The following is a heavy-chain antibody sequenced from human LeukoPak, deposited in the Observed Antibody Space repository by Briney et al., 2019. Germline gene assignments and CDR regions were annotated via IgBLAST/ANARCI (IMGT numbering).Heavy chain of an antibody. CDR3: ARAAGGGVWDY. Sequence: GESLKISCEGSRYSFASYWIGWVRQMPGKGLEWMGIIYPGNSGTRYSPSFQGQVTISADKSISTAYLQWSSLKASDTAMYYCARAAGGGVWDYWGQGTLVTVSS. V-gene: IGHV5-51*01. J-gene: IGHJ4*02. D-gene: IGHD3-16*01. CDR2: IYPGNSGT. CDR1: RYSFASYW.